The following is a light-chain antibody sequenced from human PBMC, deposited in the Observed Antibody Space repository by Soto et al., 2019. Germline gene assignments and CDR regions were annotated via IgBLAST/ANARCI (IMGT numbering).Light chain of an antibody. Sequence: SYELTQPPSVSVSPGQTASITCSGDELGDKYVCWYQQKPGQSPVLVIYEDNKRPSGSPERFSGSNSGNTATLTISGTQTMDEADYYCQAWDSSTARFGTGTKLTVL. CDR2: EDN. CDR3: QAWDSSTAR. J-gene: IGLJ1*01. CDR1: ELGDKY. V-gene: IGLV3-1*01.